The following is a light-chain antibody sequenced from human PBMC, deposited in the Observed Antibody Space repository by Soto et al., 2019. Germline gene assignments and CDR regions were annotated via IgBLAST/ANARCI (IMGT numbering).Light chain of an antibody. CDR1: QTVRNNY. CDR2: DAS. J-gene: IGKJ1*01. Sequence: ESVLTQSPGTLSLSPGERATLSCRASQTVRNNYLAWYQQKPGQAPRLLIYDASSRATGIPDRFSGGGSGTDLTLTISRLEPEDFAVYYCQQYGSSPWTFGQGTKVDIK. CDR3: QQYGSSPWT. V-gene: IGKV3-20*01.